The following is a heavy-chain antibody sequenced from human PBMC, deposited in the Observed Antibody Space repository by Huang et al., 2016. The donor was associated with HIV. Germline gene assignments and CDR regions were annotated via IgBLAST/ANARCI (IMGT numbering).Heavy chain of an antibody. Sequence: EVQLVESGGALVQPGGSLKLSCVVSGFDFSKYSMNGVRQAPGKGLEWVSYISVTISNIYYADSVKGRFTISRDNAKNSVFLQMRSLRAEDTALYYCARTEMEYYYGSSGYYPDYWGQGTQVTVSS. D-gene: IGHD3-22*01. J-gene: IGHJ4*02. CDR2: ISVTISNI. CDR1: GFDFSKYS. CDR3: ARTEMEYYYGSSGYYPDY. V-gene: IGHV3-48*01.